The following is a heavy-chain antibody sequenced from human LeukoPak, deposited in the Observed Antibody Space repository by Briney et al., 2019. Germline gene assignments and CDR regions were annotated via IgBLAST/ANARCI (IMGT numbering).Heavy chain of an antibody. Sequence: GASVKVSCKASGYTFTSYGISRVRQAPGQGLEWMGWISAYNGNTNYAQKLQGRVTMTTDTSTSTAYMELRSLRSDDTAVYYCARGHYYVDTAMVNYNWFDPWGQGTLVTVSS. J-gene: IGHJ5*02. V-gene: IGHV1-18*01. CDR3: ARGHYYVDTAMVNYNWFDP. CDR2: ISAYNGNT. D-gene: IGHD5-18*01. CDR1: GYTFTSYG.